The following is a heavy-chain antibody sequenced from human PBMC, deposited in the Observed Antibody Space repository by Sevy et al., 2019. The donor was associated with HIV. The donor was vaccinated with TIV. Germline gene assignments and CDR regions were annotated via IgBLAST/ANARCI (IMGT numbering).Heavy chain of an antibody. Sequence: GGSLRLSCAASGFIFSDAWLSWVRQGPGKGLEWVGRVRSKGDGGTEEYATPVKGRFIIARDDSKNMLYLQMNNLKIEDTGVYYCITEGAHWGQGTRVTVSS. CDR3: ITEGAH. CDR1: GFIFSDAW. V-gene: IGHV3-15*01. CDR2: VRSKGDGGTE. J-gene: IGHJ4*02.